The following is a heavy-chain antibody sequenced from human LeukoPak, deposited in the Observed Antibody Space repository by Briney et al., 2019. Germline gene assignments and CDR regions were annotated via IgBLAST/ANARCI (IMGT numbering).Heavy chain of an antibody. CDR3: ATRLWGITVTTSLFASDM. J-gene: IGHJ3*02. Sequence: GGSLRLSCAASGFTFTSYWMSWVRQAPGKGLEWVANIKHDGSEKYYVDSVKGRFTISRDNAKSSLHLQMNSLRAEDTAVYYCATRLWGITVTTSLFASDMWGQGTMVTVSS. V-gene: IGHV3-7*03. CDR1: GFTFTSYW. D-gene: IGHD4-17*01. CDR2: IKHDGSEK.